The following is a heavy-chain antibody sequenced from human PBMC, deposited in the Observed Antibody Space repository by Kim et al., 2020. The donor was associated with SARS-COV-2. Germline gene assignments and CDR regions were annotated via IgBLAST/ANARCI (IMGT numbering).Heavy chain of an antibody. Sequence: SETLSLTCAVYGGSFSGYYWSWIRQPPGKGLEWIGEINHSGSTNYNPSLKSRVTISVDTSKNQFSLKLSSVTAADTAVYYCARDGYSYGYPAKGDWFDPWGQGTLVTVSS. D-gene: IGHD5-18*01. CDR1: GGSFSGYY. V-gene: IGHV4-34*01. J-gene: IGHJ5*02. CDR2: INHSGST. CDR3: ARDGYSYGYPAKGDWFDP.